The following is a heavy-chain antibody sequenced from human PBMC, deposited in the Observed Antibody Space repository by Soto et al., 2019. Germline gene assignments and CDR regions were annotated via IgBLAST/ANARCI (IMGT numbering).Heavy chain of an antibody. CDR1: GFTFSSYG. J-gene: IGHJ4*02. Sequence: PGGSLRLSCAASGFTFSSYGMHWVRQAPGKGLEWVAVISYDGSNKYYADSVKGRFTISRDNSKNTLYLQMSSLRAEDTAVYYCARDLVAAANYYFDYWGQGTLVTVSS. D-gene: IGHD6-13*01. CDR3: ARDLVAAANYYFDY. CDR2: ISYDGSNK. V-gene: IGHV3-30*03.